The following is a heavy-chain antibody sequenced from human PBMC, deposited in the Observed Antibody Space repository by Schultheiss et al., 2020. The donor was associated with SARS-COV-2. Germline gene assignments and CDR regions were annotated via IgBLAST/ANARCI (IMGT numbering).Heavy chain of an antibody. CDR2: INHSGST. D-gene: IGHD5-18*01. CDR3: AKDGRYSYGYELDY. J-gene: IGHJ4*02. CDR1: GGSFSGYY. V-gene: IGHV4-34*01. Sequence: SETLSLTCAVYGGSFSGYYWSWIRQPPGKGLEWIGEINHSGSTNYNPSLKSRVTISVDTSKNQFSLKLSSVTAEDTAIYYCAKDGRYSYGYELDYWGQGTLVTVSS.